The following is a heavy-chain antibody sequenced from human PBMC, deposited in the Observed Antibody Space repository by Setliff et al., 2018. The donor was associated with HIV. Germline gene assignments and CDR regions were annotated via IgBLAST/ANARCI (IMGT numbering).Heavy chain of an antibody. Sequence: ASVKVSCKASGYTFTSYGISWVRQAPGQGLEWMGWISAYNGNTNYTQKLQGRVTMTTDTSTSTAYMELRSLRSDDTAVYYCARGPPIVVVPAALLTFDYWGQGTLVTVSS. V-gene: IGHV1-18*01. J-gene: IGHJ4*02. CDR3: ARGPPIVVVPAALLTFDY. CDR1: GYTFTSYG. D-gene: IGHD2-2*01. CDR2: ISAYNGNT.